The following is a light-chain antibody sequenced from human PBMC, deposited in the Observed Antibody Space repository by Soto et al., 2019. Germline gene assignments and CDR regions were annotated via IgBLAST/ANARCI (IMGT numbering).Light chain of an antibody. V-gene: IGLV1-44*01. CDR2: SHD. CDR1: SSNIGSNS. J-gene: IGLJ3*02. CDR3: ASWDDSLNAWV. Sequence: QSVLTQPPSASGTPGQRVTISCSGSSSNIGSNSVNWYQQFPGAAPRFLIFSHDQRPSGVSDRFSGSKSGTSASLAMSGLQSGDEADYYCASWDDSLNAWVFGAGTKLTVL.